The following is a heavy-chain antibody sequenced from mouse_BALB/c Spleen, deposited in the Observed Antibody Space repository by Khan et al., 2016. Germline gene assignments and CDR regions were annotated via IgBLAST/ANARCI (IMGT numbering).Heavy chain of an antibody. CDR3: ARAGYYGYLAY. Sequence: EVKLLESGGGLVQPGGSLKLSCAASGFDLSRYWMSWVRQAPGKGLEWIGEINQDSSTINYTPSLKDRFIISRDNAKNTLYLQVSKVRSEDTALYYCARAGYYGYLAYWGQGTLVSVSA. J-gene: IGHJ3*01. CDR2: INQDSSTI. V-gene: IGHV4-1*02. CDR1: GFDLSRYW. D-gene: IGHD1-1*01.